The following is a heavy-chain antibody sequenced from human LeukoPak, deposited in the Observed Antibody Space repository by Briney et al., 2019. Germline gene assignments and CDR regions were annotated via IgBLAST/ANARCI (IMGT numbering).Heavy chain of an antibody. J-gene: IGHJ4*02. CDR3: ARGGTLFTYFDS. V-gene: IGHV4-4*07. Sequence: SETLSLTCSVSGGSTSDYYWNWIRQPAGQGLEWLGRIYYTGNTAYNPSLERRLTMSLDTAKNQFSLKVTSVTAADTAVYYCARGGTLFTYFDSWGQGTLVTVSS. CDR2: IYYTGNT. CDR1: GGSTSDYY. D-gene: IGHD3-10*02.